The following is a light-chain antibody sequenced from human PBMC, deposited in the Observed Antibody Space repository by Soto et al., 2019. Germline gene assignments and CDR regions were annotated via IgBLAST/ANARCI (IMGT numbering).Light chain of an antibody. Sequence: QSALTQSASVSGSPGQSITISCTGTSSDVGNYNYVSWYQQHPGEVPKLIIFNVNNRPSGVSNRFSGSMSGNTASLTISGLQAEDEADYYCSSFTSSTTYVFGTGTKVTVL. J-gene: IGLJ1*01. CDR2: NVN. CDR3: SSFTSSTTYV. V-gene: IGLV2-14*01. CDR1: SSDVGNYNY.